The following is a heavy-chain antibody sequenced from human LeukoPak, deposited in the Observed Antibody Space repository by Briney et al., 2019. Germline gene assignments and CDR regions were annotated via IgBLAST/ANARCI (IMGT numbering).Heavy chain of an antibody. D-gene: IGHD4-17*01. V-gene: IGHV4-39*01. J-gene: IGHJ4*02. Sequence: SETLSLTCTVSGDSLTNSNYYWAWKRRAPGTGLEWIGSIYYDGRTYYSPSLRSRVTVSADTSKSQFSLKLSSVTAADTGVYYRVRRQHFGDPHWGQGTLVTVST. CDR1: GDSLTNSNYY. CDR3: VRRQHFGDPH. CDR2: IYYDGRT.